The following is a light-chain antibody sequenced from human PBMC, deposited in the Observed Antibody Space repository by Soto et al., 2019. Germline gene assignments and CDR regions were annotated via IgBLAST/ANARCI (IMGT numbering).Light chain of an antibody. CDR3: SSYTSSSTLYV. CDR2: EVS. Sequence: QSALTQPASVSGSPGQSITISCTGTSSDVGGYNYVSWYQQHPGKAPKLMIYEVSNRPSGVSNRFSGSKSGNTASLTISGLQAEDEAYYYCSSYTSSSTLYVCGTGTKLTGL. V-gene: IGLV2-14*01. CDR1: SSDVGGYNY. J-gene: IGLJ1*01.